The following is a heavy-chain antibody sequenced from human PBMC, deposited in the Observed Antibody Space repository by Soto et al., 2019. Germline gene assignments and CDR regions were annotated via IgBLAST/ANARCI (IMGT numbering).Heavy chain of an antibody. D-gene: IGHD3-3*01. CDR2: ISYDGRNK. J-gene: IGHJ4*02. Sequence: QVQLVESGGGVVQPVRSLRLSCAASGFTFSSYGMHWVRQAPGKGLEWVAVISYDGRNKYYADSVKGRFTISRDNSKNTLYLQMNSLRAEDTAVYYCAKGDYDFWSGYYTELIDYWVQGTLVTVSS. CDR1: GFTFSSYG. V-gene: IGHV3-30*18. CDR3: AKGDYDFWSGYYTELIDY.